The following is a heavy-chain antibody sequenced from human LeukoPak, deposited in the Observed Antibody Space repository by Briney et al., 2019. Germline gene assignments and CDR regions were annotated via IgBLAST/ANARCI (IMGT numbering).Heavy chain of an antibody. D-gene: IGHD2-2*01. Sequence: ASVKVSCKASGYTFTGYYMHWVRQAPGQGLEWMGWINPNSGGTNYAQKFQGRVTMTRDTSISTAYMELSRLRSGDTAVYYCARDRYCSSTSCSLPDYWGRGTLVTVSS. V-gene: IGHV1-2*02. CDR3: ARDRYCSSTSCSLPDY. CDR2: INPNSGGT. J-gene: IGHJ4*02. CDR1: GYTFTGYY.